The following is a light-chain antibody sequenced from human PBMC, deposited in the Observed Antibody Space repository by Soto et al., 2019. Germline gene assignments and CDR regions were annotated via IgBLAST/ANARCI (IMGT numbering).Light chain of an antibody. V-gene: IGLV2-23*01. J-gene: IGLJ1*01. Sequence: QSALTQPASVSGSPGQSITISCTGTSSDVGTYNLVSWYQLHPGKAPKLLIYEGNKRPSGVSNRFSGSKSGNTASLTIAGLQAEDEADYFCCSYAGSLIVTDVFGTGTKLTV. CDR3: CSYAGSLIVTDV. CDR2: EGN. CDR1: SSDVGTYNL.